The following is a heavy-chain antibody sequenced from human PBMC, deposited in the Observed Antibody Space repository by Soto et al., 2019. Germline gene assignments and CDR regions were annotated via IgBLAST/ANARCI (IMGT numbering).Heavy chain of an antibody. CDR1: GGSVSDANYY. Sequence: SETLSLTCTVSGGSVSDANYYWSWIRQPPGKGLEWIGFVSYSGSTNYNPSLKSRVTISLDTSKNQFSLRLSSVTAADTAIYYCARDKRYYYDNSGYYGNLAYWGQGTLVTVSS. D-gene: IGHD3-22*01. J-gene: IGHJ4*02. CDR2: VSYSGST. V-gene: IGHV4-61*01. CDR3: ARDKRYYYDNSGYYGNLAY.